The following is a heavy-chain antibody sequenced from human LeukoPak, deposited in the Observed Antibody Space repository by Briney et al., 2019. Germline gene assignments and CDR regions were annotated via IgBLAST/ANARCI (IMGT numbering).Heavy chain of an antibody. D-gene: IGHD5-12*01. Sequence: GGSQRLSCAASGFTFSNYGMHWVRQAPGKGLEWVAVVSDDGTHQYYADSVKGRFTISRDNSKNTVYLQMNSLRTEETAVYYCAKEFSGYGFDYWGQGTLVTVSS. CDR3: AKEFSGYGFDY. J-gene: IGHJ4*02. CDR1: GFTFSNYG. V-gene: IGHV3-30*18. CDR2: VSDDGTHQ.